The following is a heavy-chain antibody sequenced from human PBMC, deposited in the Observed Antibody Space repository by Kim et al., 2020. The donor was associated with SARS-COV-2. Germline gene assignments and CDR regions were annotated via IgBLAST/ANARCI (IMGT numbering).Heavy chain of an antibody. CDR2: ISSSGSTI. J-gene: IGHJ4*01. D-gene: IGHD6-13*01. CDR1: GFTFSSYE. Sequence: GGSLRLSCAASGFTFSSYEMNWVRQAPGKGLEWVSYISSSGSTIYYADSVKGRFTISRDNAKNSLYLQMNSLRAEDTAVYYCARGDSSRWFLLTPFDYWGQGTLVTVSS. V-gene: IGHV3-48*03. CDR3: ARGDSSRWFLLTPFDY.